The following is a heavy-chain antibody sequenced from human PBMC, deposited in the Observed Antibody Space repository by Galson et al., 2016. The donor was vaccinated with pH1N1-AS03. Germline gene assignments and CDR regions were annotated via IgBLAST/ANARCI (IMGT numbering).Heavy chain of an antibody. J-gene: IGHJ6*02. CDR1: GGTFNSYP. Sequence: SVKVSCKASGGTFNSYPINWVRQAPGQGLEWMGGIIPIFDTPIYAQRFQGKVTITADESASRVYLELRSLRSEDTAVYYCARDQGSYYDNVTGLHDMDVWGQGTTVIVSS. D-gene: IGHD3-9*01. CDR2: IIPIFDTP. V-gene: IGHV1-69*13. CDR3: ARDQGSYYDNVTGLHDMDV.